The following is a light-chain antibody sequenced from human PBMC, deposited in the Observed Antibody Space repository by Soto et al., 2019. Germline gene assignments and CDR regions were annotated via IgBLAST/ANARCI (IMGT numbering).Light chain of an antibody. CDR3: QQRSKWPPEIT. J-gene: IGKJ3*01. CDR2: DAS. V-gene: IGKV3-11*01. CDR1: QSVSSY. Sequence: EIVLTQSPATLSLSPGERATLSCRASQSVSSYLAWYQQKPGQAPRLLIYDASNRATGIPARFSGSGSGTDFTLTISSLEPEDFAAYYCQQRSKWPPEITFRPGTKVDIK.